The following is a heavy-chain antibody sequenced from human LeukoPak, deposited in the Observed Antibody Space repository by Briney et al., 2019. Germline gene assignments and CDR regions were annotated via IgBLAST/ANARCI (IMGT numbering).Heavy chain of an antibody. J-gene: IGHJ4*02. CDR3: ARVFDY. CDR1: GGTFSSYA. CDR2: INPNSGGT. V-gene: IGHV1-2*02. Sequence: ASVKVSCKASGGTFSSYAISWVRQAPGQGLEWMGGINPNSGGTNYAQKFQGRVTMTRDASISTAYMELSRLRSDDTDVYYCARVFDYWGQGTLVSVSS.